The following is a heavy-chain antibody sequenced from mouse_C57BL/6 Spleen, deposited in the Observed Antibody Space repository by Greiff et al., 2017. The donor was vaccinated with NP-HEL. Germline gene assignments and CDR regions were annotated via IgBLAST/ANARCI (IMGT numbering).Heavy chain of an antibody. CDR1: GYTFTSYW. V-gene: IGHV1-5*01. J-gene: IGHJ4*01. D-gene: IGHD2-5*01. CDR3: TIYSNRYYAMDY. CDR2: IYPGNSDT. Sequence: EVQLQQSGTVLARPGASVKMSCKTSGYTFTSYWMHWVKQRPGQGLEWIGAIYPGNSDTSYNQKFKGKAKLTAVTSASTAYMEISSLTTEDAAVYYCTIYSNRYYAMDYWGQGTSVTVSS.